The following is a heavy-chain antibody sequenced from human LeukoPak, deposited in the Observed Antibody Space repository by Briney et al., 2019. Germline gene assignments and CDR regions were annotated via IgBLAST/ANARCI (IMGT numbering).Heavy chain of an antibody. V-gene: IGHV4-39*07. J-gene: IGHJ4*02. D-gene: IGHD6-13*01. CDR1: DGSISSATYY. CDR2: FFYTGST. Sequence: SETLSLTCTVSDGSISSATYYWGCIRQSPNKGLDCIGSFFYTGSTYYSPSLKSRVTISVDTSENQLSLKLRSVTAADTAVYYCARVRGYTISLVDYWGQGTLVTVSS. CDR3: ARVRGYTISLVDY.